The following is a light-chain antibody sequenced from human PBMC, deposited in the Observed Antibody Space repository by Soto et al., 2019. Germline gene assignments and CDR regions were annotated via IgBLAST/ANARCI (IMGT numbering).Light chain of an antibody. CDR1: SSNIGAGYD. CDR3: QSYDSSLSAVV. J-gene: IGLJ2*01. Sequence: QSVLTQPPSVSGAPGQRVTISCTGSSSNIGAGYDVHWYQQLPGTAPKLLIYGNSNRPSGVPDRFSGSKSGTSASLAITGLQAEDEADYCCQSYDSSLSAVVFGGGTTLTVL. CDR2: GNS. V-gene: IGLV1-40*01.